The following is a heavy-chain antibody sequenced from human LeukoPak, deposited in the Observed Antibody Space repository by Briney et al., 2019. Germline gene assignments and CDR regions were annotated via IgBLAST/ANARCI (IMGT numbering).Heavy chain of an antibody. CDR3: ARDGGYTGGWTYGAGDY. CDR2: ISNDGNEK. CDR1: GFTFSAYV. D-gene: IGHD2-8*02. J-gene: IGHJ4*01. Sequence: GGSLRLSCAASGFTFSAYVMHWVRQALGKGLECVAVISNDGNEKYYADSVKGQFSISRDNSKNTLYLQMSSLRTEDTAVYYCARDGGYTGGWTYGAGDYWGQGNLVTVSS. V-gene: IGHV3-30*04.